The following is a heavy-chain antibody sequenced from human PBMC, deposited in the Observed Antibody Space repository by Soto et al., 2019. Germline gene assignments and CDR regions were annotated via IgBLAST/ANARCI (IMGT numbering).Heavy chain of an antibody. D-gene: IGHD5-12*01. CDR1: GFTFSSYG. Sequence: QVQLVESGGGVVQPGRSLRLSCAASGFTFSSYGMHWVRQAPGKGLEWVAVISYDGSNKYYADSVKGRFTISRDNSKNTLYLQMNSLRAEDTAVYYCASESLRLPAYWGQGTLVTVSS. CDR2: ISYDGSNK. J-gene: IGHJ4*02. V-gene: IGHV3-30*03. CDR3: ASESLRLPAY.